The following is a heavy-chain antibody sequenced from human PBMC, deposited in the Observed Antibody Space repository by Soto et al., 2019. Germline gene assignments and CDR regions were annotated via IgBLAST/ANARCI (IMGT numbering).Heavy chain of an antibody. V-gene: IGHV3-30*03. J-gene: IGHJ4*02. D-gene: IGHD2-21*02. CDR1: GFTFSSYG. Sequence: GGSLRLSCAASGFTFSSYGMHWVRQAPGKGLEWVAVISYDGSNKYYADSVKGRFTISRDNSKNTLYLQMNSLRAEDTAVYYCAAELKYCGGDCSVDYLGQGTLVTVSS. CDR3: AAELKYCGGDCSVDY. CDR2: ISYDGSNK.